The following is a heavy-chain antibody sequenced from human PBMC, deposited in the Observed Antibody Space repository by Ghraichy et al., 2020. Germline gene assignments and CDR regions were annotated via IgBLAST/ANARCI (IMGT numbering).Heavy chain of an antibody. D-gene: IGHD2-2*02. CDR3: ATRYCITTSCFTGTQYFFDS. CDR1: GLSFTRYW. Sequence: GGSLRLSCGVSGLSFTRYWMTWVRQAPGKGLEWVANIKPDDSEKYYVDSVKGRFTISRDNAKNLFYLQMNSLRAEDTAVYYCATRYCITTSCFTGTQYFFDSWGQGTLVTVSS. CDR2: IKPDDSEK. J-gene: IGHJ4*02. V-gene: IGHV3-7*01.